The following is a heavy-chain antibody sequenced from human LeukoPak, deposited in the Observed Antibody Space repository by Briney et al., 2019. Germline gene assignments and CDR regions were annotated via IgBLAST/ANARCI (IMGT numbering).Heavy chain of an antibody. V-gene: IGHV1-46*01. CDR1: GYTFTSYY. J-gene: IGHJ3*02. CDR2: INPSGGST. CDR3: ARDTRNIWFGELVGAFDI. D-gene: IGHD3-10*01. Sequence: ASVKVSCKASGYTFTSYYMHWVRQAPGQGLEWMGIINPSGGSTSYAQKFQGRVTITRDTSTSTVYMELSSLRSEDTAVYYCARDTRNIWFGELVGAFDIWGQGTMVTVSS.